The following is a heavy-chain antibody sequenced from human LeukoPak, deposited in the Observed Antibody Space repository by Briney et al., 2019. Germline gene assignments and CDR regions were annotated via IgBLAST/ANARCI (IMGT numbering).Heavy chain of an antibody. D-gene: IGHD3-10*01. Sequence: GESLKISCKASGYSFTTYWIGWVRQMPGKGLEWMGIIYPGDSDTTYSPSFQGQVTISADKSISTAYLHWSSLKASDTAMYYCASSLGEEFAESYNYYMDVWGKGTTVTVSS. CDR1: GYSFTTYW. CDR2: IYPGDSDT. V-gene: IGHV5-51*01. CDR3: ASSLGEEFAESYNYYMDV. J-gene: IGHJ6*03.